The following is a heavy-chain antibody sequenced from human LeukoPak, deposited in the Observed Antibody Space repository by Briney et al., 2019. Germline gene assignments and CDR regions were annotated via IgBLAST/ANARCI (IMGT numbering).Heavy chain of an antibody. J-gene: IGHJ4*02. Sequence: VALMKVSCEASGYTFTDYYMHWVRQAPGQGLEWMGWIDPRSGGTNFARKFQGRVTMTRDTSISTAYMELSRLTSDDTAVYYCTSSDYTSSDYWGQGTLVTVSS. CDR1: GYTFTDYY. CDR3: TSSDYTSSDY. D-gene: IGHD2-2*02. CDR2: IDPRSGGT. V-gene: IGHV1-2*02.